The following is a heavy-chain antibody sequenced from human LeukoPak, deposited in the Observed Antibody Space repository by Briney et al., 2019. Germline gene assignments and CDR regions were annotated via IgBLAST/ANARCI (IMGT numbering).Heavy chain of an antibody. CDR2: ISSRSSTI. CDR3: AKERVAGIVGASGFDP. D-gene: IGHD1-26*01. CDR1: GFTFSSYS. V-gene: IGHV3-48*04. Sequence: GGSLRLSCAASGFTFSSYSMNWVRQAPGKGLEWVSYISSRSSTIYYADSVKGRFTISRDNATNSLYLQMNSLRAEDTAVYYCAKERVAGIVGASGFDPWGQGTLVTVSS. J-gene: IGHJ5*02.